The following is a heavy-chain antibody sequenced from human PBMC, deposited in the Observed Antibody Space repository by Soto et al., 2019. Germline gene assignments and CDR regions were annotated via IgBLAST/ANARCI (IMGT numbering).Heavy chain of an antibody. V-gene: IGHV3-30*18. D-gene: IGHD6-6*01. CDR3: AKLPGAGDSYSSSDWFDP. CDR1: GFTFSSYG. Sequence: HPGGSLRLSCAASGFTFSSYGMHWVRQAPGKGLEWVAVISYDGSNKYYADSVKGRFTISRDNSKNTLYLQMNSLRAEDTAVYYCAKLPGAGDSYSSSDWFDPWGQGTLVTVSS. CDR2: ISYDGSNK. J-gene: IGHJ5*02.